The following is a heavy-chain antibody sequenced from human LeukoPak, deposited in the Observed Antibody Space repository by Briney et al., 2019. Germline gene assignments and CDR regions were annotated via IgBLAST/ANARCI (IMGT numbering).Heavy chain of an antibody. Sequence: PGGSLRLSCAASGFRFDDYYLSWIRQAPGKGLEWISFISVSGGMMDHADSVKGRFTISRDNAKNSVYLEMNNLRAEDTAVYHCARHMVLSPCDYWGPGTLVTVSS. V-gene: IGHV3-11*01. CDR2: ISVSGGMM. J-gene: IGHJ4*02. CDR3: ARHMVLSPCDY. D-gene: IGHD4/OR15-4a*01. CDR1: GFRFDDYY.